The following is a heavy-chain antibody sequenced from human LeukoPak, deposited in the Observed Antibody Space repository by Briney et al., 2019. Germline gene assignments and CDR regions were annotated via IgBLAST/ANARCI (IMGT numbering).Heavy chain of an antibody. CDR2: INHSGST. D-gene: IGHD3-3*01. CDR1: GGSFSGYY. Sequence: PSETLSLTCAVYGGSFSGYYWSWIRQPPGKGLEWIGEINHSGSTNYNPSLKSRVTISVDTSKNQFSLKLSSVTAADTAVYYCARQAPITIFGVGFDPWGQGTLVTVSS. V-gene: IGHV4-34*01. CDR3: ARQAPITIFGVGFDP. J-gene: IGHJ5*02.